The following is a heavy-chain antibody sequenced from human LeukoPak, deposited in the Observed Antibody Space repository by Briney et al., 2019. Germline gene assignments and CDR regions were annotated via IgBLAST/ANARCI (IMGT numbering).Heavy chain of an antibody. J-gene: IGHJ4*02. CDR3: ARHQYSYGSSLDY. CDR1: GYSFTNYW. V-gene: IGHV5-10-1*01. Sequence: GESLKISCKGSGYSFTNYWISWVRQMPGKGLEWMGRIDPSDSYTNYSPSFEGHVTISADNSITTASLQWSRLKPSDTATYYCARHQYSYGSSLDYWGQGTLVTVSS. CDR2: IDPSDSYT. D-gene: IGHD3-10*01.